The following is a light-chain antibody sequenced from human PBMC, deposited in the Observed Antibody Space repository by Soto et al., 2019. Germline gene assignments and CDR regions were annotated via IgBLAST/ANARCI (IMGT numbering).Light chain of an antibody. J-gene: IGLJ1*01. CDR2: EVN. CDR3: TSFTSSSTYV. V-gene: IGLV2-14*01. Sequence: QSALTQPASVSGSPGQSITISCTGTSSDVGGYNYVSWYQQHPDKAPKLMIYEVNNRPSGVSTRFSGSKSGNTASLTISGLQAEDEADYYCTSFTSSSTYVLGTGTKLTVL. CDR1: SSDVGGYNY.